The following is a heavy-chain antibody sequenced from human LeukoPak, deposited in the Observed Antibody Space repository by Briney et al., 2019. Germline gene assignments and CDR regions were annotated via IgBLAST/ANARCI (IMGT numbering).Heavy chain of an antibody. V-gene: IGHV3-30-3*02. CDR2: ISYDGDSR. CDR1: GFPFSNYA. D-gene: IGHD3-10*01. CDR3: AKMDGSGSYFHLYYYYYGMDV. J-gene: IGHJ6*02. Sequence: GGSLRLSCAASGFPFSNYAMHWVRQAPGKGLEWVAVISYDGDSRYYADSVKGRFTISRDNSKNTLYLQMNSLRAEDTAVYYCAKMDGSGSYFHLYYYYYGMDVWGQGTTVTVSS.